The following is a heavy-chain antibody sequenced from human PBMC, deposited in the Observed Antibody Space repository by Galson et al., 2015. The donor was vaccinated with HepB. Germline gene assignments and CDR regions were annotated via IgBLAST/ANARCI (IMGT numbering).Heavy chain of an antibody. V-gene: IGHV1-3*01. CDR2: INAGNGNT. CDR1: GYTFTSYA. J-gene: IGHJ4*02. Sequence: SVKVSCKASGYTFTSYAMHWVRQAPGQRLEWMGWINAGNGNTKYSQKFQGRVTITRDTSASTAYMELSSLRSEDTAVYYCARYSSSWYYYFDYWGQGTLVTVSS. CDR3: ARYSSSWYYYFDY. D-gene: IGHD6-13*01.